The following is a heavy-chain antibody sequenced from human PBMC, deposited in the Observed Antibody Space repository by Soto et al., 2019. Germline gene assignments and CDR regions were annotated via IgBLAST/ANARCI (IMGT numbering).Heavy chain of an antibody. CDR3: ARDPSTINKLIGVWFDP. D-gene: IGHD4-4*01. J-gene: IGHJ5*02. CDR2: IKPISDIA. Sequence: ASVKVSCKASGDTFGRFTINWVRQAPGQGLEWMGGIKPISDIANYAQRFQGRVTFTADASTSTVYLELSSLRSEDTAMYYCARDPSTINKLIGVWFDPWGQGTLVTVSS. CDR1: GDTFGRFT. V-gene: IGHV1-69*13.